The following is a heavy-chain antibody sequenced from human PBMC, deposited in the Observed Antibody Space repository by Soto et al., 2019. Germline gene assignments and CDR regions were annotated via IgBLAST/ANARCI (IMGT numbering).Heavy chain of an antibody. CDR2: MNPNSCKT. V-gene: IGHV1-8*01. J-gene: IGHJ6*03. CDR3: ARVGDGLVYYYYYYMDF. Sequence: QVQLVQSGAEVKKPGASVKVSCKASGYTFTSYDIHWVRQATGQGLECMGWMNPNSCKTGYAQKYQGRITMTRKTSISTAYMELSRLRSEDTAVYYCARVGDGLVYYYYYYMDFWGKGTTVTVSS. D-gene: IGHD3-16*01. CDR1: GYTFTSYD.